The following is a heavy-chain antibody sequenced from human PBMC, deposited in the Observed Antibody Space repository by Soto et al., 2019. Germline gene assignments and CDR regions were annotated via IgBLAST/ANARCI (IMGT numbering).Heavy chain of an antibody. CDR3: AGGPGRGYVTEGAYCLDY. CDR2: ISVSSTYL. Sequence: EVQLVESGGGLVKPGESLRLSCAASGFTFSSNTMNWVRQAPGKGLEWVSSISVSSTYLYYADSLKGRFTISRDNAKTSVYLQMNSLRAEDTAVYYGAGGPGRGYVTEGAYCLDYWGHATLVTVSS. V-gene: IGHV3-21*01. CDR1: GFTFSSNT. D-gene: IGHD2-2*01. J-gene: IGHJ4*01.